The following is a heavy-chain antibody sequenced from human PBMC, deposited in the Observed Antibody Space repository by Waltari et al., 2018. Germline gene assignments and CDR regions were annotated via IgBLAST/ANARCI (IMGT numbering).Heavy chain of an antibody. J-gene: IGHJ4*02. CDR1: GFSFPTYT. CDR2: ITGSGSTK. Sequence: ELQLVESGGDLVQPGGSLRLSCAASGFSFPTYTMNWVRQAPGKGLEWVSYITGSGSTKFYGDAVKGRFTISRDNAKNSLDLQMDSLRVEDTAIYYCAREDYYGSGSVDYWGQGTLVTVSS. V-gene: IGHV3-48*04. D-gene: IGHD3-10*01. CDR3: AREDYYGSGSVDY.